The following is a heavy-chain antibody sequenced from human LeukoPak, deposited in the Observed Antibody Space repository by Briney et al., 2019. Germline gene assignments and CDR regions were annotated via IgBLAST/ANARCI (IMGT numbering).Heavy chain of an antibody. J-gene: IGHJ5*02. Sequence: ASVKVSCKASGYTFTGYYMHWVRQAPGQGLEWMGWINPNSGGTNYAQQFQSRVTMTRDTSISTAYMELSRLRSDDTAVYYCARSPYSNSRNWFDPWGQGTLVTVSS. V-gene: IGHV1-2*02. CDR3: ARSPYSNSRNWFDP. CDR1: GYTFTGYY. CDR2: INPNSGGT. D-gene: IGHD4-11*01.